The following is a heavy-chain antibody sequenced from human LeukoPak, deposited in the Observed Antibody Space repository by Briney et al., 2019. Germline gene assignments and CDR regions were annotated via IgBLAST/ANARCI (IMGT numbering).Heavy chain of an antibody. CDR3: AKDAAGPEY. J-gene: IGHJ4*02. V-gene: IGHV3-23*01. CDR2: ISAGGGST. D-gene: IGHD6-13*01. Sequence: PGGCLRLSRAASVLTPSDYSMTWVPHAPRKGRFWVSGISAGGGSTYYADSVKGRFTISRDNSRNTLYLQMNSLRVEDTAVYYCAKDAAGPEYWGQGTLVTVSS. CDR1: VLTPSDYS.